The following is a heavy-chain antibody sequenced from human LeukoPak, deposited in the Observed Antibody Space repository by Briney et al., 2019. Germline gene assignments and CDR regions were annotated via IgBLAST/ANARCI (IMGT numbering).Heavy chain of an antibody. J-gene: IGHJ4*02. Sequence: SETLSLTCAVSGYSISSGYYWGWVRQPPGKGLEWIGSIYHSGSTYHNPSLKSRVTISVDTSRNQFSLKLSSVTAADTAVYYCARDQLLSYYFDYWGQGTLVTVSS. CDR1: GYSISSGYY. D-gene: IGHD2-2*01. V-gene: IGHV4-38-2*02. CDR3: ARDQLLSYYFDY. CDR2: IYHSGST.